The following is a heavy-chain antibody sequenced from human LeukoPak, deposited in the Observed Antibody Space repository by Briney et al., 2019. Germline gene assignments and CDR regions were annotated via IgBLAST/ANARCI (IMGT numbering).Heavy chain of an antibody. CDR2: ISSSSSTI. Sequence: GGSLRLSCAASGFTFSSYSMNWVRQAPGKGLEWVSYISSSSSTIYYADSVKGRFTISRDNAKNSLYLQMNSLRAEDTAAYYCARVLSRGYSYGASDYWGQGTLVTVSS. CDR1: GFTFSSYS. CDR3: ARVLSRGYSYGASDY. J-gene: IGHJ4*02. D-gene: IGHD5-18*01. V-gene: IGHV3-48*04.